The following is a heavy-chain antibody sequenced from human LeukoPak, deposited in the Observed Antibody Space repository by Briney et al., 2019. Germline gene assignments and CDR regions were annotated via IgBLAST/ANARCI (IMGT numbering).Heavy chain of an antibody. Sequence: SVKVSCKASGGTFSSYAISWVRQAPGQGLELMGAIIPIFGTANYAQKFQGRVTITADKSTSTAYMELSSLRSEDTAVYYCASELYDMLTGTFDYWGQGTLVTVSS. CDR1: GGTFSSYA. CDR2: IIPIFGTA. D-gene: IGHD3-9*01. J-gene: IGHJ4*02. V-gene: IGHV1-69*06. CDR3: ASELYDMLTGTFDY.